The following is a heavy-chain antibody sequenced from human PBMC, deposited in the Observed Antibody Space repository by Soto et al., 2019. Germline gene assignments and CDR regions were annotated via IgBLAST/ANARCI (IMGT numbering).Heavy chain of an antibody. CDR1: GGSISSYY. J-gene: IGHJ4*02. Sequence: SETLSLTCTVSGGSISSYYWSWIRQPPGKGLEWIGYIYYSGSTNYNPSLKSRVTISVDTSKNQFSLKLSSVTAADTAVYYCASSTSGLLAYWGQGTLVTVSS. D-gene: IGHD6-19*01. CDR3: ASSTSGLLAY. V-gene: IGHV4-59*01. CDR2: IYYSGST.